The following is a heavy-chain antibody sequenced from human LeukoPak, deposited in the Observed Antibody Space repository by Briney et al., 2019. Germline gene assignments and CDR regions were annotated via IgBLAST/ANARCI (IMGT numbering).Heavy chain of an antibody. D-gene: IGHD4-17*01. Sequence: GGSLRLSCAASGFTFSSYAMSWVRQAPGKGLEWVSAISGSGGGTYYADSVKGRFTISRDNSKNTLYLQMNSLRAEDTAVYYCAKAGYYGDYSDAFDIWGQGTMVTVSS. J-gene: IGHJ3*02. CDR2: ISGSGGGT. V-gene: IGHV3-23*01. CDR1: GFTFSSYA. CDR3: AKAGYYGDYSDAFDI.